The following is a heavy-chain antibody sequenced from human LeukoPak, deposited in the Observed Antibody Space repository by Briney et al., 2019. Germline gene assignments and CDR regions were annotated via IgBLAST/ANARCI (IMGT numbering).Heavy chain of an antibody. J-gene: IGHJ4*02. CDR1: GFTFSSDW. V-gene: IGHV3-74*01. Sequence: GGSLRLSCAASGFTFSSDWMHWVRQAAGKELLWVSRINHDGSTTAYADSVKGRFTISRDNAKNTLYLQMNSLRAEDTAVYYCARRVAAAGYYFDYWGQGTLVTVSS. CDR2: INHDGSTT. CDR3: ARRVAAAGYYFDY. D-gene: IGHD6-13*01.